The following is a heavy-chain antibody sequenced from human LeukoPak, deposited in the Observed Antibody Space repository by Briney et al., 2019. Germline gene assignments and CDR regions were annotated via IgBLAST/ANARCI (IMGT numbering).Heavy chain of an antibody. D-gene: IGHD3-22*01. CDR1: GYSISSGYY. Sequence: PSETLSLTCTASGYSISSGYYWDWIRQPPGKGLEWIGRIYHSGSTYYNPSLKSRVTISVDTSKNRFSLNLSSVTAADTAVYYCARRGNYDSSSFDYWGQGTLVTVSS. J-gene: IGHJ4*02. CDR2: IYHSGST. V-gene: IGHV4-38-2*02. CDR3: ARRGNYDSSSFDY.